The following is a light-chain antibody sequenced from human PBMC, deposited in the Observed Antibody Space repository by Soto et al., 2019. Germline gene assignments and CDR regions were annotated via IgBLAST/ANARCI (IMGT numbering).Light chain of an antibody. J-gene: IGKJ1*01. CDR3: QQYGGSPRT. V-gene: IGKV3D-20*01. CDR2: GAS. Sequence: EIVWTQSPATLSLSPAERATLSCGASQSVSSSYLAWYQQKPGLXPRXXIYGASNRATGIPDRFSGSGSGTDFTLTISKLEPEDCEVYHCQQYGGSPRTFGQGTKVDIK. CDR1: QSVSSSY.